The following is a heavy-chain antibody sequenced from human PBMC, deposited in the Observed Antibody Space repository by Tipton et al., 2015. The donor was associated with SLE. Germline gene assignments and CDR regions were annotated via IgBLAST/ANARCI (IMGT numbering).Heavy chain of an antibody. CDR3: ARGGIYHDYSGNFDF. CDR1: GASISTGGFY. Sequence: GASISTGGFYWSWIRQFPGKGLEWIGYIHYSGSTYYNPSLESRLTMSIDTSKNQFSLKLTSVTAADTAIYYCARGGIYHDYSGNFDFWGQGTLVTASS. CDR2: IHYSGST. D-gene: IGHD3-22*01. V-gene: IGHV4-31*02. J-gene: IGHJ4*02.